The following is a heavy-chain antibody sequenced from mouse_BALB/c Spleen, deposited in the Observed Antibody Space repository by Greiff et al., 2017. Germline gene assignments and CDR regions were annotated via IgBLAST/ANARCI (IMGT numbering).Heavy chain of an antibody. CDR1: GFNIKDYY. CDR3: NAWDYRYDVDY. D-gene: IGHD2-14*01. V-gene: IGHV14-4*02. CDR2: IDPENGDT. Sequence: VQLQQSGAELVRSGASVKLSCTASGFNIKDYYMHWVKQRPEQGLEWIGWIDPENGDTEYAPKFQGKATMTADTSSNTAYLQISSLTSEDTAVYYCNAWDYRYDVDYWGQGTTLTVSS. J-gene: IGHJ2*01.